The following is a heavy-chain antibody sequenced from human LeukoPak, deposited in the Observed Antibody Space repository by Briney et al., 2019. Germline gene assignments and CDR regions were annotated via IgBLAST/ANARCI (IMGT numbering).Heavy chain of an antibody. CDR2: KYHSGST. V-gene: IGHV4-4*02. CDR3: ARVGVVPAAMGPGGFDA. Sequence: SGTLSLTCAVSGCSISSRNWWSRGRPPPGEGLEWIGEKYHSGSTNYKPSLKSRVTISADKCKNKFSLKLSSVTAADTAVYYCARVGVVPAAMGPGGFDAWGQGTLVTVSS. J-gene: IGHJ5*02. CDR1: GCSISSRNW. D-gene: IGHD2-2*01.